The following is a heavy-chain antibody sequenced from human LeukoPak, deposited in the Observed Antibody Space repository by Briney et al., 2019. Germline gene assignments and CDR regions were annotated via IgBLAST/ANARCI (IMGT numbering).Heavy chain of an antibody. V-gene: IGHV3-7*01. J-gene: IGHJ4*02. CDR3: ARSTGWYPFPDY. CDR1: RFSFSSYW. D-gene: IGHD6-19*01. Sequence: PGGPLRLSCTASRFSFSSYWMTWVRQAPGKGLEWVASINQDGSEKYYVDSVKGRFTISRDNPKNSLYLQMISLRAEDTAVYYCARSTGWYPFPDYWGQGTLVTVSS. CDR2: INQDGSEK.